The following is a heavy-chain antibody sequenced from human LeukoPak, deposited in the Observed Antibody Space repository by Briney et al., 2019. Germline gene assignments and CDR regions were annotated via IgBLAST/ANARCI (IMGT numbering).Heavy chain of an antibody. CDR3: TTEGYTYGNHAFDI. CDR2: IKSKTSGGTT. CDR1: GFIFSSYA. D-gene: IGHD5-18*01. J-gene: IGHJ3*02. Sequence: GGSLRLSCAASGFIFSSYAMNWVRQAPGKGLEWVGRIKSKTSGGTTDYAAPVKGRFTISRDDSKNTLYLQMNSLKTEDAAVYYCTTEGYTYGNHAFDIWGQGTMVTVSS. V-gene: IGHV3-15*01.